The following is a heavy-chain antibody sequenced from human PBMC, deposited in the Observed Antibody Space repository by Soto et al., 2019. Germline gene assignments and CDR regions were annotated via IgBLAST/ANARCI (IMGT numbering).Heavy chain of an antibody. V-gene: IGHV4-34*01. CDR2: VYHSGST. D-gene: IGHD3-9*01. J-gene: IGHJ4*02. CDR3: GRLEGLATISYYFDY. Sequence: SETLSLTCAVYGGSFSGYYWSWIRQPPGKGLEWIGSVYHSGSTYYNPSLKSRATISVDTSKNQFSLKLMSLSAADTAVYYCGRLEGLATISYYFDYWGQGALVTVSS. CDR1: GGSFSGYY.